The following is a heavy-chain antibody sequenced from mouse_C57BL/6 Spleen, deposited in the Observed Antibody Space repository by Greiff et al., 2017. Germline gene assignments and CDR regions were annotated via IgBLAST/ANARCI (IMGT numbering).Heavy chain of an antibody. Sequence: EVQLQQSGAELVRPGASVKLSCTASGFNIKDYYMHWVKQRPEQGLEWIGRIDPEDGDTEYAPKFQGKATMTADTSSNPAYLQLSSLTSEDTAVYYCTTSYYGSQFFFDYWGQGTTLTVSS. J-gene: IGHJ2*01. V-gene: IGHV14-1*01. CDR2: IDPEDGDT. D-gene: IGHD1-1*01. CDR3: TTSYYGSQFFFDY. CDR1: GFNIKDYY.